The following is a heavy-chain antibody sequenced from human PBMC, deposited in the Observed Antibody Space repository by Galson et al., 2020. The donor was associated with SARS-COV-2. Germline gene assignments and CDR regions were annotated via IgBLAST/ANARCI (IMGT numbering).Heavy chain of an antibody. Sequence: ASVKVSCKVSGYTLTELSMHWVRQAPGKGLEWMGGFDPEDGETIYAQKFQGRVTMTEDTSTDTAYMELSSLRSEDTAVYYCATTVGATYYWYFDLWGRGTLVTVSS. J-gene: IGHJ2*01. CDR3: ATTVGATYYWYFDL. CDR1: GYTLTELS. CDR2: FDPEDGET. V-gene: IGHV1-24*01. D-gene: IGHD1-26*01.